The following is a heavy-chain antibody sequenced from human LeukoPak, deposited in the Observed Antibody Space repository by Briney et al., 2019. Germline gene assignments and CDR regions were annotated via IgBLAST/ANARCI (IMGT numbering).Heavy chain of an antibody. Sequence: PGGSLRLSCSASGFTFNNYPMHWVRQAPGKGLEYVSAINSNGDSTYNADSVKGRFTISRDNSEHTLYLQMNSLRAEDTAIYYCARVTPGGAMLRGLIGNWFDPWGQGTLVTISS. J-gene: IGHJ5*02. V-gene: IGHV3-64*04. D-gene: IGHD3-10*01. CDR1: GFTFNNYP. CDR3: ARVTPGGAMLRGLIGNWFDP. CDR2: INSNGDST.